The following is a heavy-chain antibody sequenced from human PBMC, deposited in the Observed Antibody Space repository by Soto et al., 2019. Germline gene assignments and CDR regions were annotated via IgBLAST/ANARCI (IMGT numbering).Heavy chain of an antibody. CDR3: ARGALTTQTYYYGMDV. J-gene: IGHJ6*02. CDR1: GDTSSSFT. D-gene: IGHD1-1*01. V-gene: IGHV1-69*13. Sequence: SVKVSCKASGDTSSSFTVSWLRQAPGQGLEWMGGIVPFFGTTNYPLKFRDRVTITADESTNTAYMELTSLTSGDTAVYYCARGALTTQTYYYGMDVWGQGTTVTV. CDR2: IVPFFGTT.